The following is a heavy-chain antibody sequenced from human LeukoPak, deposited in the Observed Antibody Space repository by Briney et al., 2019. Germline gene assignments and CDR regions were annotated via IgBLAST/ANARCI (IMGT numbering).Heavy chain of an antibody. Sequence: GGSLRLSCAASGFPFSSYEMNWVRQAPGKGLEWVSYIGTSGNVIYYADSVKGRFTISRDNAKNSLYLQMNSLRAEDTAVYYCARDRSVAGTCVHDAFDIWGQGTMVTVSS. CDR1: GFPFSSYE. CDR3: ARDRSVAGTCVHDAFDI. V-gene: IGHV3-48*03. D-gene: IGHD6-19*01. CDR2: IGTSGNVI. J-gene: IGHJ3*02.